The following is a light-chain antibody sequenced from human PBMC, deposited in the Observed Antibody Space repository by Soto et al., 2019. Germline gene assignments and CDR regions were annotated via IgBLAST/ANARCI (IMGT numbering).Light chain of an antibody. V-gene: IGKV1-39*01. CDR1: QTISAY. CDR2: AAS. J-gene: IGKJ2*01. Sequence: DIQMTQSPSSLSASVGDRVTITCRASQTISAYLNWYQQNPGKAPKLLIYAASSLQSGVPSRFSGSGSGTDFTLTISSLQPEDFATYYCQQSSGIPYPFGQGTKLEIK. CDR3: QQSSGIPYP.